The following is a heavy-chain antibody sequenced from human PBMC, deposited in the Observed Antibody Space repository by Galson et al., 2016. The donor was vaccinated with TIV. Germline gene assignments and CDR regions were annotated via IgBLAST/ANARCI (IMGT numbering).Heavy chain of an antibody. Sequence: SLRLSCAASGFSFSAYWMNWVRQAPGEGLELVAKIKGDGSETDYVDSVKGRFIVSRDNAKNSVFLQMNSLRAEDTAVYYCAKDGYWSFDSWGQGTLVTMSS. CDR1: GFSFSAYW. CDR3: AKDGYWSFDS. CDR2: IKGDGSET. V-gene: IGHV3-7*03. D-gene: IGHD2-8*02. J-gene: IGHJ4*02.